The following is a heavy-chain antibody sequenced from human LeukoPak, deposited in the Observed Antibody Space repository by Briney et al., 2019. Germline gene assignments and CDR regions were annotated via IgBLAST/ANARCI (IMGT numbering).Heavy chain of an antibody. CDR3: ARRSSGWFDY. CDR2: TYNSGSS. CDR1: GGSISSYY. J-gene: IGHJ4*02. Sequence: SETLSLTCTVSGGSISSYYWSWIRQPPGKGLEWIGYTYNSGSSSYSPSFKSRVTISTDTPRNQFFLKLSSVTAADTAVYYCARRSSGWFDYWGQGTLVTVSS. D-gene: IGHD6-19*01. V-gene: IGHV4-59*12.